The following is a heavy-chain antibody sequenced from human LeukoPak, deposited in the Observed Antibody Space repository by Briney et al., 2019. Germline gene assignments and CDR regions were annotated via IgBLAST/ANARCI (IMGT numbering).Heavy chain of an antibody. D-gene: IGHD1-26*01. J-gene: IGHJ1*01. CDR1: GFTVSSNY. CDR3: ANHPYIVGATPEYFQH. V-gene: IGHV3-66*01. Sequence: GGSLRLSCAASGFTVSSNYMSWVRQAPGKGLEWVSVIYSGGSTYYADSVKGRFTISRDNSKNTLYLQMNSLRAEDTAVYYCANHPYIVGATPEYFQHWGQGTLVTVSS. CDR2: IYSGGST.